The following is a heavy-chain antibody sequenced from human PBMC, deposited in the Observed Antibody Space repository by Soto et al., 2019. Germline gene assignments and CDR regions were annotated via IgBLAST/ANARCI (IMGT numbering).Heavy chain of an antibody. J-gene: IGHJ6*02. CDR3: AKNGDFWSWGMDV. CDR1: GFTFSTYA. D-gene: IGHD3-3*01. V-gene: IGHV3-23*01. Sequence: EVQLLESGGDLIQSGGSLRLSCAASGFTFSTYAMTWVRQAPGEGLEWVSIISSSGDATYYVDSVKGRFTISRDNSRNTLNLQMNSLRAEDTAVYYCAKNGDFWSWGMDVWGQGTTVTVSS. CDR2: ISSSGDAT.